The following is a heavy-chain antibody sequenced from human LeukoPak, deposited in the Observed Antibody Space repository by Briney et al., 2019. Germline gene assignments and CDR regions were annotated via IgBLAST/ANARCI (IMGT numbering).Heavy chain of an antibody. CDR1: GYTFTTYA. CDR3: ARFLRDYYYMDV. V-gene: IGHV1-18*01. Sequence: ASVKVSCKASGYTFTTYAMNWVRQAPGQGLEWMGWISAYNGNTNYAQKLQGRVTMTTDTSTSTAYMELRSLRSDDTAVYYCARFLRDYYYMDVWGKGTTVTISS. CDR2: ISAYNGNT. J-gene: IGHJ6*03.